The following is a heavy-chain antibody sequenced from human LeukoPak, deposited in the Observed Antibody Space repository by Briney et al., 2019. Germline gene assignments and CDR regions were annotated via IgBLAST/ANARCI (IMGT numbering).Heavy chain of an antibody. CDR1: GGSISSTNW. CDR3: STESGAFCPFGY. J-gene: IGHJ4*02. Sequence: SETLSLTCGLSGGSISSTNWWSGVRQPPGQGLEWIGEISLTGRTNYNPSLNGRVTMSLDESSNQLSLKLTSVTAADTAIYYCSTESGAFCPFGYWGQGTLVIVPS. CDR2: ISLTGRT. V-gene: IGHV4-4*02. D-gene: IGHD2-15*01.